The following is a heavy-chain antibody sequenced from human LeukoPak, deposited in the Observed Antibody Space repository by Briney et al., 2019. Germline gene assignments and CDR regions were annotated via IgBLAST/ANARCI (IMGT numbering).Heavy chain of an antibody. Sequence: GGSLRLSCAASGFTFSSYWMHWVRQAPGKGLVRVSRINSDGSSTSYADSVKGRFTISRDNAKNTLYLQMNSLRAEDTAVYYCARGRIGAFDIWGQGTMVTVSS. CDR2: INSDGSST. D-gene: IGHD2-15*01. J-gene: IGHJ3*02. CDR3: ARGRIGAFDI. CDR1: GFTFSSYW. V-gene: IGHV3-74*01.